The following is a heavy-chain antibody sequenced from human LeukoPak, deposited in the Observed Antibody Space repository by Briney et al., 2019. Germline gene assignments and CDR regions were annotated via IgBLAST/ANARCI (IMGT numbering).Heavy chain of an antibody. D-gene: IGHD2-21*02. CDR2: ISANSGYI. CDR3: SRDRGGGDIYFDY. Sequence: PGGSLRLSCAASGFTFSDYYMSWIRQAPGKGLEWVSYISANSGYIKFADSVRGRFTISRDNAKNSLYLQMNSLRAEDTAVYYCSRDRGGGDIYFDYWGQGTLVTVSS. V-gene: IGHV3-11*06. J-gene: IGHJ4*02. CDR1: GFTFSDYY.